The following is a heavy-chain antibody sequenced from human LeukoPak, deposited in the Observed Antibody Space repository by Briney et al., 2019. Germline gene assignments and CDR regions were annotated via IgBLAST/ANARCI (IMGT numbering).Heavy chain of an antibody. CDR1: GYSFTAYY. Sequence: ASVKVSCEVSGYSFTAYYMHWVRQAPGQGLEWMGWINPNTGGTNYAQKFQGRVTMTRDTFISTAYMEVSSLTSDDTAVYYCARSLSGWSDYWGQGTLVTVSS. J-gene: IGHJ4*02. V-gene: IGHV1-2*02. CDR3: ARSLSGWSDY. CDR2: INPNTGGT. D-gene: IGHD6-19*01.